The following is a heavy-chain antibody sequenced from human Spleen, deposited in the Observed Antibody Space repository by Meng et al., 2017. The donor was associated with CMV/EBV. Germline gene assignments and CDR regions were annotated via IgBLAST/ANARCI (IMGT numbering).Heavy chain of an antibody. CDR3: ARSIVGFWSGYYSNYYYYYGMDV. Sequence: GESLKISCAASGFTFSSYWMSWVRQAPGKGLEWVANIKQDGSEKYYVDSVKGRFTISRDNAKNSLYLQMNSLRAEDTAVYYCARSIVGFWSGYYSNYYYYYGMDVWGQGTTVTVSS. CDR1: GFTFSSYW. V-gene: IGHV3-7*01. D-gene: IGHD3-3*01. J-gene: IGHJ6*02. CDR2: IKQDGSEK.